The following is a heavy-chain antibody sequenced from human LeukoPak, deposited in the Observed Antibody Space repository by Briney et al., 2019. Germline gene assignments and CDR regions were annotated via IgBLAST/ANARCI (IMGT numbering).Heavy chain of an antibody. Sequence: SETLSLTXTVSGDSIRTNSWSWIRQPPGKGLQWIGYIYYSGNTNSNPSLKSRVTISVDTSKNHFSLKLTSVTAADTAVYYCARARLDSSGYSFDYWGQGTLVTVSS. CDR3: ARARLDSSGYSFDY. CDR2: IYYSGNT. CDR1: GDSIRTNS. J-gene: IGHJ4*02. D-gene: IGHD3-22*01. V-gene: IGHV4-59*01.